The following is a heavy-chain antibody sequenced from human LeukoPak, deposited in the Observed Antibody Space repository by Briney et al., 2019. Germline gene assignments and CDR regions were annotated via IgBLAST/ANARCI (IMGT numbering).Heavy chain of an antibody. CDR1: GYSISSSNR. Sequence: PSETLSLTCAVSGYSISSSNRWGWIRQPPGKGLEWIGYIYYSGSTYYNPSLKSRVTMSVDTSKNQFSLKLSSVTAVDTAVYYCARSRYCSSTSCREHDYWGQGTLVTVSS. CDR3: ARSRYCSSTSCREHDY. D-gene: IGHD2-2*01. V-gene: IGHV4-28*01. CDR2: IYYSGST. J-gene: IGHJ4*02.